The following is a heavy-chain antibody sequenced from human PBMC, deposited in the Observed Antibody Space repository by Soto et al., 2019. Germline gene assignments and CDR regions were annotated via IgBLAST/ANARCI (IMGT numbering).Heavy chain of an antibody. D-gene: IGHD1-26*01. CDR1: GYSFTGYN. CDR3: GKGRSGDVGVFY. V-gene: IGHV1-2*02. CDR2: ISPNSGGT. J-gene: IGHJ4*02. Sequence: QVQLVQSGAEVKKSGASVKISCKASGYSFTGYNIHWVRQAPGQGFEWMGEISPNSGGTKYAQKFQGRVTMTRDTSITTVYMDLSNLSPDDTAVYYCGKGRSGDVGVFYWGQGTLVTVYS.